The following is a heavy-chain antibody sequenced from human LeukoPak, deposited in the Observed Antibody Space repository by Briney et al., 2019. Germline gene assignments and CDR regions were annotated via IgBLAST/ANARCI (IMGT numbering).Heavy chain of an antibody. J-gene: IGHJ5*02. CDR2: IYYSGST. V-gene: IGHV4-39*07. Sequence: SETLSLTCTVSGGSISSSSYYWGWIRQPPGKGLEWIGSIYYSGSTYYNPSLKSRVTISVDTSKNQFSLKLSSVTAADTAVYYCARNYYDSPSDPWGQGTLVTVSS. CDR1: GGSISSSSYY. D-gene: IGHD3-22*01. CDR3: ARNYYDSPSDP.